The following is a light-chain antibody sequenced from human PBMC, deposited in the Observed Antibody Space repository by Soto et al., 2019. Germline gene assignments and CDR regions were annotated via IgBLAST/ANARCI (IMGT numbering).Light chain of an antibody. J-gene: IGKJ1*01. CDR2: EAS. CDR3: QQFNSIVWS. Sequence: DIQMTQSPSTLSASVGDTVTITCRASQSVSRWLNWYQQKSGKAPRLLIYEASNLEIGVPSRFSGSGSGTDFILTINSLQPADSATYYCQQFNSIVWSFGQGTKVEI. CDR1: QSVSRW. V-gene: IGKV1-5*01.